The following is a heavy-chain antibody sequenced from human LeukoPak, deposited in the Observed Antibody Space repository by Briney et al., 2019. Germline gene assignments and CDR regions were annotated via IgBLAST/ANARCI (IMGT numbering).Heavy chain of an antibody. CDR3: ARDSKGLADY. Sequence: GGSLRLSCAASGFTFSSYSMNWVRQAPGKGLEWVSSISSSSSYIYYADSVRGRFTISRDNAKNSLYLQMNSLRAEDTAVYYCARDSKGLADYWGQGTLVTVFS. CDR1: GFTFSSYS. J-gene: IGHJ4*02. D-gene: IGHD3/OR15-3a*01. CDR2: ISSSSSYI. V-gene: IGHV3-21*01.